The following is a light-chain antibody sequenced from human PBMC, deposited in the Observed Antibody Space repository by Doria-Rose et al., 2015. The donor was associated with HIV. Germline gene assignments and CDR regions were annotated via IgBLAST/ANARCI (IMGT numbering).Light chain of an antibody. CDR1: QDISNY. J-gene: IGKJ2*01. CDR3: QQYDDLPYT. CDR2: DAS. V-gene: IGKV1-33*01. Sequence: DIRMTQSPFSLSASVGDRLTITCQASQDISNYLNWYQQKPGKAPKLLIYDASNLERGVPSRFSGSGSGTDFTFTISSLQPEDIATYYCQQYDDLPYTFGQGTNLKIK.